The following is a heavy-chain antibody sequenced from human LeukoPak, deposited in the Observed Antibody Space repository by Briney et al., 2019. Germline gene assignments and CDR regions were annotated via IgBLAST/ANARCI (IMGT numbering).Heavy chain of an antibody. CDR1: GGSFGGYY. D-gene: IGHD3-10*01. CDR3: ARVYGSGSYYKKYNWFDP. V-gene: IGHV4-34*01. Sequence: SETLSPTCAVYGGSFGGYYWSWIRQPPGKGLEWIGEINHSGSTNYNPSLKSRVTISVDTSKNQFSLKLSSVTAADTAVYYCARVYGSGSYYKKYNWFDPWGQGTLVTVSS. CDR2: INHSGST. J-gene: IGHJ5*02.